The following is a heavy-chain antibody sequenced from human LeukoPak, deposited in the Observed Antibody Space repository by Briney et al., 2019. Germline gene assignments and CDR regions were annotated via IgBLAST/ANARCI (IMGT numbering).Heavy chain of an antibody. J-gene: IGHJ4*02. CDR1: GYTFTQYY. Sequence: VASVKVSCQASGYTFTQYYIHWVRLAPGPRPEWMGWIDPNSGGTNYAQKFQGRVTMTRDTSINTAFMDLSRLTSDDTAVYFCAREIHYDRSGYSPFDYWGQGVLVTVSS. D-gene: IGHD3-22*01. CDR3: AREIHYDRSGYSPFDY. CDR2: IDPNSGGT. V-gene: IGHV1-2*02.